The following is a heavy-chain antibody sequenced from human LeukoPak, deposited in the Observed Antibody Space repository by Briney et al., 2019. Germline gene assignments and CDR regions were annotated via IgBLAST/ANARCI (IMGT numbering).Heavy chain of an antibody. CDR3: ARDGAVAGTGWFDP. CDR1: GFTLRSYV. J-gene: IGHJ5*02. D-gene: IGHD6-19*01. Sequence: GGSLRLSCVASGFTLRSYVMNWVRQTPGKGLEWVSSISGSGDSTFYADSVKGRFSISRDNSKNTLYLQMNSLRAEDTAVYYCARDGAVAGTGWFDPWGQGTLVTVSS. CDR2: ISGSGDST. V-gene: IGHV3-23*01.